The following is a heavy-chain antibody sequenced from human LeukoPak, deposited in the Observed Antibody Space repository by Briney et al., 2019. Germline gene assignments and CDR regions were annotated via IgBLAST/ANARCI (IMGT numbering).Heavy chain of an antibody. CDR2: ITGSGDSA. CDR1: GFTFTNYA. D-gene: IGHD2-2*01. CDR3: AKDEAWRPAAD. Sequence: GGSLRHSCAPSGFTFTNYAMSWVRQAPGKGLEWVSSITGSGDSAYYADSVKGRFTISRDNSKDTLYLQMNSLGAEDTAIYFCAKDEAWRPAADWGQGTLVTVSS. V-gene: IGHV3-23*01. J-gene: IGHJ4*02.